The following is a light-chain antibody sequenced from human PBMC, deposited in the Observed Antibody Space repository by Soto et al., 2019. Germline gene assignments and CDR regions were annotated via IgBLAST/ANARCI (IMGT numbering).Light chain of an antibody. J-gene: IGLJ1*01. CDR3: AAWDDSLTDYV. V-gene: IGLV1-44*01. CDR2: SNN. CDR1: SSNIGRNT. Sequence: QSALTQAPSASETPGQRVTISCSGGSSNIGRNTVNWYQQPPGTAPKLLIYSNNRRPSGVPDRFSGSKSGTSASLAISGLQSEDEADYYCAAWDDSLTDYVFGTGTKVTVL.